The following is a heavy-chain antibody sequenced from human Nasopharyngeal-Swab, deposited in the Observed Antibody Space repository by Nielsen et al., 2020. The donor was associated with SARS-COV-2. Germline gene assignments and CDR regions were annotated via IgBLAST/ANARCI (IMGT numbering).Heavy chain of an antibody. V-gene: IGHV3-48*04. J-gene: IGHJ6*02. CDR2: ISSSSSTI. D-gene: IGHD3-10*01. CDR1: GFTFSSYS. Sequence: GESLKISCAASGFTFSSYSMNWVRQAPGKGLEWVSYISSSSSTIYYADSVKGRFTISRDNAKNSLYLQMNSLRAEDTAVYYCARDYYGSGSYLYYYYGMDVWGQGTTVTVSS. CDR3: ARDYYGSGSYLYYYYGMDV.